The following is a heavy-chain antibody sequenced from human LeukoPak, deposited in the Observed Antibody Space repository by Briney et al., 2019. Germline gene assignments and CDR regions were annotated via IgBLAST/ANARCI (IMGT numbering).Heavy chain of an antibody. D-gene: IGHD6-19*01. J-gene: IGHJ2*01. CDR2: IHPGDSKT. CDR1: GYSFTSYW. Sequence: GESLKISCKSSGYSFTSYWIAWVRQKPGKGLEWMGIIHPGDSKTRYIPSSQGQVTISADKSISTAYLQWSSLKASDTAMYYCARGGSRWLVNWYFDLWGRGTLVTVSS. V-gene: IGHV5-51*01. CDR3: ARGGSRWLVNWYFDL.